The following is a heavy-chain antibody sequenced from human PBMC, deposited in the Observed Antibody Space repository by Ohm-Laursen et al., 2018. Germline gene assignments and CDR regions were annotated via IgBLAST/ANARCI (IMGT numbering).Heavy chain of an antibody. D-gene: IGHD3/OR15-3a*01. Sequence: SLRLSCTASGFTFSDHGMNWVRQAPGKGLEWLSYINAYKNDLFYADSVKGRFTISRDNAENLLYLQMDRLRDDDTAVYYCARDRDWAIDYWGQGILVTVSS. J-gene: IGHJ4*02. V-gene: IGHV3-48*02. CDR3: ARDRDWAIDY. CDR2: INAYKNDL. CDR1: GFTFSDHG.